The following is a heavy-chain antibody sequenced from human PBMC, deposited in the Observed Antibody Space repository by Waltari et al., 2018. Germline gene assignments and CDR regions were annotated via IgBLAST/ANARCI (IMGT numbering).Heavy chain of an antibody. CDR2: IYYSGST. V-gene: IGHV4-61*01. CDR1: GGSGSRGSYY. D-gene: IGHD3-3*01. CDR3: AREVLTDFNYYYYGMDV. J-gene: IGHJ6*02. Sequence: QVQLQESGPGLVKPSETLSLTCTVSGGSGSRGSYYWSWIRQPPGKGLEWIGYIYYSGSTNYNPSLKSRVTISVDTSKNQFSLKLSSVTAADTAVYYCAREVLTDFNYYYYGMDVWGQGTTVTVSS.